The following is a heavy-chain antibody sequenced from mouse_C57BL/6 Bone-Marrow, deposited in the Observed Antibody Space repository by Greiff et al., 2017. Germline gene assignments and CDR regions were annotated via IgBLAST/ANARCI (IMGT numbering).Heavy chain of an antibody. V-gene: IGHV1-53*01. CDR3: ARYYYGSSYVDY. J-gene: IGHJ2*01. Sequence: QVQLKQSGTELVKPGASVKLSCKASGYTFTSYWMHWVKQRPGQGLEWIGNINPSNGGTNYNEKFKSKATLTVDKSSSTAYMQLSSLTSEDSAVYYCARYYYGSSYVDYWGQGTTLTVSS. D-gene: IGHD1-1*01. CDR2: INPSNGGT. CDR1: GYTFTSYW.